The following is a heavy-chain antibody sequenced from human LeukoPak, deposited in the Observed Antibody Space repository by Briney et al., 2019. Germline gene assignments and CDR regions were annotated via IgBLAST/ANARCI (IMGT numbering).Heavy chain of an antibody. CDR1: GGSISSSSYY. J-gene: IGHJ3*02. V-gene: IGHV4-39*07. CDR2: IYYSGRT. Sequence: SSETLSLTCTVSGGSISSSSYYWGWIRQPPGKGLEWIGSIYYSGRTYYNSSLKSRVIISVDTSKNQFSLKLTSVTAADTAMYYCAGPYSYCSGGRCSSDEAFDIWGQGTMVTVSS. D-gene: IGHD2-15*01. CDR3: AGPYSYCSGGRCSSDEAFDI.